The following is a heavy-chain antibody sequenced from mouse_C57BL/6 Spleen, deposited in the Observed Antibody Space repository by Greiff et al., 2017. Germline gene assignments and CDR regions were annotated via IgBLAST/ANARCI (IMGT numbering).Heavy chain of an antibody. D-gene: IGHD2-5*01. CDR3: ARGDPYYSNPYYAMDY. CDR1: GYTFTGYW. V-gene: IGHV1-9*01. CDR2: ILPGSGST. Sequence: QVQLKQSGAELMKPGASVKLSCKATGYTFTGYWIEWVKQRPGHGLEWIGEILPGSGSTNYNEKFKGKATFTADTSSNTAYMQLSSLTTEDSAIYYCARGDPYYSNPYYAMDYWGQGTSVTVSS. J-gene: IGHJ4*01.